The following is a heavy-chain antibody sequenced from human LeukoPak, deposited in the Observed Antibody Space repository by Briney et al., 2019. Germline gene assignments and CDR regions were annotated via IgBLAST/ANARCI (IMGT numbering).Heavy chain of an antibody. CDR1: GFTFSGHG. D-gene: IGHD3-3*01. J-gene: IGHJ4*02. V-gene: IGHV3-30*03. CDR3: ARDFLEGPLTEY. CDR2: ISYDGSNT. Sequence: GGSLRLSCAASGFTFSGHGMHWVRQAPGKGLEWVAVISYDGSNTYYADSVKGRFTISRDNSKNTLYLQMKSLRVEDTAVYYCARDFLEGPLTEYWGQGTLVTVSS.